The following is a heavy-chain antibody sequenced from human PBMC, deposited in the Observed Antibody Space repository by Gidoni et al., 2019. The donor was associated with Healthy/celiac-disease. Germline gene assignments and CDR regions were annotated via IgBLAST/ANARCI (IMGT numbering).Heavy chain of an antibody. V-gene: IGHV4-39*01. J-gene: IGHJ4*02. Sequence: QLQLQESGPGLVKPSETLSLTCTVSGGSISSSSYYWGWIRQPPGKGLEWIGSIYYSGSTYYNPSLKSRVTISVDTSKNQFSLKLSSVTAADTAVYYCARHPYDILTGVDYWGQGTLVTVSS. CDR2: IYYSGST. CDR1: GGSISSSSYY. D-gene: IGHD3-9*01. CDR3: ARHPYDILTGVDY.